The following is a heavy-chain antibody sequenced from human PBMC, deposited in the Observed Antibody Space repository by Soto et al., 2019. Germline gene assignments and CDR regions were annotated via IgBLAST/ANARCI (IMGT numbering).Heavy chain of an antibody. J-gene: IGHJ6*02. V-gene: IGHV4-39*01. CDR2: IYYSGST. Sequence: PSDTLSLTCTVPGGSISSSSYYWGWIRQPPGKGLDWIGSIYYSGSTYYNPSLKSRVTISVDTSKNQFSLKLSSVTAADTAVYYCARTLIFDYYYYYGMDVWGQGTTVTVS. CDR1: GGSISSSSYY. CDR3: ARTLIFDYYYYYGMDV.